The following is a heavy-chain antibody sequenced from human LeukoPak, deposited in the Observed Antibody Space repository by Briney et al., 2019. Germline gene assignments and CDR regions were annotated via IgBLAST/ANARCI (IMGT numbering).Heavy chain of an antibody. Sequence: PGGSLRLSCAASGFTFSSYGMHWVRQAPGKGLEWVAFIRYDGSNKYYADSVKGRFTISRDNSKNTLYLQMNSLRAEDTAVYYCAKDVAARPPNYYYYYVDVWGKGTTVTVSS. CDR1: GFTFSSYG. J-gene: IGHJ6*03. CDR3: AKDVAARPPNYYYYYVDV. CDR2: IRYDGSNK. V-gene: IGHV3-30*02. D-gene: IGHD6-6*01.